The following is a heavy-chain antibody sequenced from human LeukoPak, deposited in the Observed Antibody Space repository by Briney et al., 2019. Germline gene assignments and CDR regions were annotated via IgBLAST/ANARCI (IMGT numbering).Heavy chain of an antibody. CDR3: ARDRRYCSSTSCYKDYYYGMDV. J-gene: IGHJ6*02. D-gene: IGHD2-2*02. V-gene: IGHV1-69*13. CDR2: IIPIFGTA. CDR1: GGTFSSYA. Sequence: GASVKVSCKASGGTFSSYAISWVRQAPGQGLEWMGGIIPIFGTANYAQKFQGRVTITADESTSTAYMELSSLRSEDTAVYYCARDRRYCSSTSCYKDYYYGMDVWGQGTTVTVSS.